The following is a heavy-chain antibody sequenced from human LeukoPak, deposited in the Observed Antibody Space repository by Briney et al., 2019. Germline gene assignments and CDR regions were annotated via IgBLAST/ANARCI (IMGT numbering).Heavy chain of an antibody. D-gene: IGHD3-22*01. CDR3: ARVIKEYYYDSSGYWFDP. J-gene: IGHJ5*02. CDR1: GYTFTSYG. V-gene: IGHV1-18*01. Sequence: ASVKVSCKASGYTFTSYGISWVRQAPGQGLERMGWISAYNGNTNYAQKLQGRVTMTTDTSTSTAYMELRSLRSDDTAVYYCARVIKEYYYDSSGYWFDPWGQGTLVTVSS. CDR2: ISAYNGNT.